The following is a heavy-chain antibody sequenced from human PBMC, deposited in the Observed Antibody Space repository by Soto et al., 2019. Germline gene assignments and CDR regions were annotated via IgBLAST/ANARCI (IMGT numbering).Heavy chain of an antibody. CDR1: PFTFNYAW. J-gene: IGHJ4*02. CDR3: TTGYGSNWYY. V-gene: IGHV3-15*07. CDR2: IKRKSEGETA. Sequence: GGSLRLSCVASPFTFNYAWINWVRQAPGKGLEWVGHIKRKSEGETADYAAPVKGRFTLSRDDSKNTVYLQMNSLKSEDTAVYYCTTGYGSNWYYWGQGTLVTVSS. D-gene: IGHD6-13*01.